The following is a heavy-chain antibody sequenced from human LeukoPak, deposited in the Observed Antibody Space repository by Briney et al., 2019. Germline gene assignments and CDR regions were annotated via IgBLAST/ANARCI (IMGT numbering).Heavy chain of an antibody. CDR3: ARVWKNTTDREHWGGGAFDI. Sequence: GASVKVSCKASGGTFSSYAISWVRQAPGQGLEWMGGIIPIFGTANYAQKFQGRVTIIADESTSTAYMELSSLRSEDTAVYYWARVWKNTTDREHWGGGAFDIWGQGTMVTVSS. CDR2: IIPIFGTA. J-gene: IGHJ3*02. V-gene: IGHV1-69*13. CDR1: GGTFSSYA. D-gene: IGHD3-16*01.